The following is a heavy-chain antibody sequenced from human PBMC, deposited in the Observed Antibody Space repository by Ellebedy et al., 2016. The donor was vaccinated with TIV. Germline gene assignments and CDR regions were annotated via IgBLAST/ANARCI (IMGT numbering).Heavy chain of an antibody. CDR3: ARGPYGLVRYGIDV. D-gene: IGHD6-19*01. CDR2: ISNTGSRT. CDR1: GFTFSSYA. J-gene: IGHJ6*02. V-gene: IGHV3-23*01. Sequence: PGGSLRLSCAASGFTFSSYAMSWVRQAPGKGLEWVSTISNTGSRTYYADSVEGRFIISRDNSKKTLYLQMNSLRAEDTAVYYCARGPYGLVRYGIDVWGQGTTVTVSS.